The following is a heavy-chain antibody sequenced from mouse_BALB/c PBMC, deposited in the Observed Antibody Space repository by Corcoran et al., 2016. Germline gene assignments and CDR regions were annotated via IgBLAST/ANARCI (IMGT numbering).Heavy chain of an antibody. Sequence: QVTLKESGPGILQPSQTLSLTCSFSGFSLSTSGMGVSWIRQPSGKGLEWLAHIYWDDDKRYNPSLKSRLTISKDTSRNQVFLKITSVDTADTATYYCARKGRSYAMDYWGQGTSVTVSS. CDR3: ARKGRSYAMDY. CDR2: IYWDDDK. J-gene: IGHJ4*01. CDR1: GFSLSTSGMG. V-gene: IGHV8-12*01.